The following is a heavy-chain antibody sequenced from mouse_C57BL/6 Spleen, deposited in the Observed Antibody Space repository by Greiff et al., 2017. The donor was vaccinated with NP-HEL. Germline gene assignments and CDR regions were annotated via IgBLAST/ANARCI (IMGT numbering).Heavy chain of an antibody. J-gene: IGHJ1*03. CDR2: INPSNGGT. CDR1: GYTFTSYW. CDR3: AKEGTTVEGYFDV. Sequence: QVQLQQPGTELVKPGASVKLSCKASGYTFTSYWMHWVKQRPGQGLEWIGNINPSNGGTNYNEKFKSKATLTVNKSSSTAYMQLSSLTSEDSAVYYCAKEGTTVEGYFDVWGTGTTVTVSS. V-gene: IGHV1-53*01. D-gene: IGHD1-1*01.